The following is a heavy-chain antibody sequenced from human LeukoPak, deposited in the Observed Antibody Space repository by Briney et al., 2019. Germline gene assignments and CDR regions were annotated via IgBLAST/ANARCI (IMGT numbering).Heavy chain of an antibody. CDR3: AKDLQYMDV. J-gene: IGHJ6*03. Sequence: GGSLRLSCTASGFTVSNNYMNWVRQAPGKGLEWVSLIYSGGSTHYADSVKGRFTISRDNSKNTLYLQMNSLRAEDTAVYYCAKDLQYMDVWGKGTTVTVSS. V-gene: IGHV3-53*01. CDR1: GFTVSNNY. CDR2: IYSGGST. D-gene: IGHD4-11*01.